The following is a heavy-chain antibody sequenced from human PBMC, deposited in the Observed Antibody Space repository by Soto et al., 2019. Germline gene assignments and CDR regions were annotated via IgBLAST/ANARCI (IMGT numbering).Heavy chain of an antibody. CDR2: IWYDGSNK. D-gene: IGHD3-10*01. J-gene: IGHJ5*02. Sequence: GGSLRLSCAASGFTFSSYGMHWVRQAPGKGLEWVAVIWYDGSNKYYADSVKGRFTISRDNSKNTLYLQMNSLRAEDTAVYYCARDYYGSGSSFFDHWGQGTLVTVSS. CDR3: ARDYYGSGSSFFDH. CDR1: GFTFSSYG. V-gene: IGHV3-33*01.